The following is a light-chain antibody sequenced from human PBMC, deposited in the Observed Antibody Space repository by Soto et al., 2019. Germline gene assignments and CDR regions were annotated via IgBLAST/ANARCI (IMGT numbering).Light chain of an antibody. Sequence: QSALTQPASVSGSPGQSITISCTGTSSDVGGYIYVSWYQQHPGKAPKLMIYEVSNRPSGVSNRFSGSKSGNTASLTISGLPAEDEADYYCSSYTSTLRVVFGGGTKLTVL. CDR2: EVS. CDR1: SSDVGGYIY. V-gene: IGLV2-14*01. J-gene: IGLJ3*02. CDR3: SSYTSTLRVV.